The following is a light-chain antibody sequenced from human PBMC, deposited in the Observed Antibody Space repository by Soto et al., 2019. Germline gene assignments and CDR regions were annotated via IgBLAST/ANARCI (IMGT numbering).Light chain of an antibody. CDR3: QQYSNWPSWT. J-gene: IGKJ1*01. CDR1: QSVSSN. CDR2: GAS. Sequence: EILITQSPATLSVSPGERATVSCRASQSVSSNLAWYQQKPGQSTRLIIYGASTRATGIPARFSGSGSGTEFTLTISSLQSEDFAVYYCQQYSNWPSWTFGQGTQV. V-gene: IGKV3-15*01.